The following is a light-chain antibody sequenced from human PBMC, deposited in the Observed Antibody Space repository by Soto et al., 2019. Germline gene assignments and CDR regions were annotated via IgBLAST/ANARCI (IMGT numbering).Light chain of an antibody. V-gene: IGLV2-14*01. CDR3: SSYTSSYTLV. J-gene: IGLJ2*01. CDR2: DVS. Sequence: QSALTQPASVSESPGQSITISCTGTSSDVGGYNYVSWYQQHPGKAPKLMIYDVSNRPSGVSNRFSGSKSGNTASLTISGLQAEDEADYYCSSYTSSYTLVSGGGTKLTVL. CDR1: SSDVGGYNY.